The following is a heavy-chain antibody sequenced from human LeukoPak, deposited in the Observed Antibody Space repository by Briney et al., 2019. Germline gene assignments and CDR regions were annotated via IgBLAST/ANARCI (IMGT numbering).Heavy chain of an antibody. CDR2: IHHSGTT. V-gene: IGHV4-4*02. J-gene: IGHJ5*02. CDR3: AREADRWFDP. Sequence: SETLSLTCGVSGGSIRSSNWWSWVRQPPGKGLEGIGEIHHSGTTNYNPSLKSRVTISVDQSKNQFSLKLSSVTAADTAVYYCAREADRWFDPWGQGTLVTVSS. CDR1: GGSIRSSNW.